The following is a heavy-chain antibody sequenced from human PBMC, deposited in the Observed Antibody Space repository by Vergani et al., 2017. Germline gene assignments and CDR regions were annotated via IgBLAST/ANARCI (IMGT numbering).Heavy chain of an antibody. J-gene: IGHJ6*02. V-gene: IGHV4-4*09. CDR1: GGSINNYY. CDR2: IYTRGST. CDR3: ARGGPYYGMDV. D-gene: IGHD3-16*01. Sequence: QVQLQESGPGLVKPSETLSLTCTVSGGSINNYYWSWIRQPPGKGLEWIGYIYTRGSTNYNPSLKSRVTISVDTSKNQFSLKLSSVTAADTAVYYCARGGPYYGMDVWGQGTTVTVSS.